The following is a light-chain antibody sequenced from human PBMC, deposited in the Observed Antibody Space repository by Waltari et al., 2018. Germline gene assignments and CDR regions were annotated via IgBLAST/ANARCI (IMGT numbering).Light chain of an antibody. CDR1: QSVSSN. CDR3: QQYDNWPRT. V-gene: IGKV3-15*01. CDR2: GAS. J-gene: IGKJ1*01. Sequence: EIVMTQSPATLSVSPGERATLSCRASQSVSSNLAWYQQQPGQAPRLLIYGASTRATGIPARFSGSGSGTEFTLTISNLQPEDFAVYFCQQYDNWPRTFGQGTKVEIK.